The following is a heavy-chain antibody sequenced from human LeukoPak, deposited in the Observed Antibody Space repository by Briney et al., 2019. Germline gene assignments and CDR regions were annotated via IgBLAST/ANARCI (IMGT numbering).Heavy chain of an antibody. CDR2: ISSSSSYI. D-gene: IGHD4-17*01. CDR1: GFTFRDYY. CDR3: ARETDYGDYEGGVY. V-gene: IGHV3-11*06. J-gene: IGHJ4*02. Sequence: PGGSLRLSCAASGFTFRDYYMTWIRQAPGKGLEWVSSISSSSSYIYYADSVKGRFTISRDNAKNSLYLQMNSLRAEDTAVYYCARETDYGDYEGGVYWGQGTLVTVSS.